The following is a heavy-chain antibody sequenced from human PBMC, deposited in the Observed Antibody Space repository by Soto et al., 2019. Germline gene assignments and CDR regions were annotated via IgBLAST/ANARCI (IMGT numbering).Heavy chain of an antibody. D-gene: IGHD4-17*01. J-gene: IGHJ4*02. CDR2: IYGNGTTV. Sequence: EVQLVESGVDLVHPGGSLRLSCAVSGFTFAKYWMHWVRQSPGKGLEWVSGIYGNGTTVLYADSVKRRFTVSRDNAKNTLYLQMDSLRAEATAVYFCARAYGDYPMGFDYWGQGTLVAVSS. V-gene: IGHV3-74*01. CDR1: GFTFAKYW. CDR3: ARAYGDYPMGFDY.